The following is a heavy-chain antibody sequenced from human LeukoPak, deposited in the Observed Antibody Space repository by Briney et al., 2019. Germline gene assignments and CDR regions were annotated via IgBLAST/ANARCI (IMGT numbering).Heavy chain of an antibody. V-gene: IGHV1-2*02. CDR2: INPNSGGT. CDR1: GYTFTGYY. CDR3: ARDTTRDNWFDP. Sequence: GASVKVSCKASGYTFTGYYMHWVRQAPGQGLEWMGWINPNSGGTNYAQKFQGRVTMTRDTSIGTAYMELSGLRSDDTAVYYCARDTTRDNWFDPWGQGTLVTVSS. D-gene: IGHD1-26*01. J-gene: IGHJ5*02.